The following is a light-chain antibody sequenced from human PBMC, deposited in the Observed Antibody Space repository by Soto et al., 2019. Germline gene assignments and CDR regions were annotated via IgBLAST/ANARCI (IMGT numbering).Light chain of an antibody. CDR1: QTISSNY. Sequence: EIVLTQSPGTLSVSPGERATLSCRASQTISSNYLAWYQQKPGQAPSLLIYGTSSRATGIPERFSGSGSGTDFTLTISRLEPADSAIYYCQQYVSWTFGQGTKVEIK. V-gene: IGKV3-20*01. CDR2: GTS. CDR3: QQYVSWT. J-gene: IGKJ1*01.